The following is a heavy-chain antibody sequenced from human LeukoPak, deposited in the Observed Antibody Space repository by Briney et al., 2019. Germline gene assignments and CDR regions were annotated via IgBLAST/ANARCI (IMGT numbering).Heavy chain of an antibody. J-gene: IGHJ6*02. CDR2: IYTSGST. CDR1: GGSISSYY. V-gene: IGHV4-4*07. CDR3: ARVRRSAKNYYGMDV. Sequence: PSETLSLTCTVSGGSISSYYWSWIRQPAGKGLEWIGRIYTSGSTNYNPSLKSRVTMSVDTSKNQFSLKLSSVTAEDTAVYYCARVRRSAKNYYGMDVWGQGSTVTVSS.